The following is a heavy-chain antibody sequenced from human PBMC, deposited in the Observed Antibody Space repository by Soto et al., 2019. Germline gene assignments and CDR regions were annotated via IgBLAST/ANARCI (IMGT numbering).Heavy chain of an antibody. CDR1: GFTFSSHG. CDR2: ISSTSSTK. CDR3: ARRITMVRGPYYYYGMDV. Sequence: LRLSCDASGFTFSSHGMTWVRQAPGKGLEWVAFISSTSSTKNYADSVKGRFTISRDDTKNSLYLQMSSLRDEDTAVYYCARRITMVRGPYYYYGMDVWGQGTTVTVSS. D-gene: IGHD3-10*01. V-gene: IGHV3-48*02. J-gene: IGHJ6*02.